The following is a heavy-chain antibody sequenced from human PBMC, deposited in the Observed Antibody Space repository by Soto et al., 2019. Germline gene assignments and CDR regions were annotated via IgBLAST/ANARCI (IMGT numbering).Heavy chain of an antibody. J-gene: IGHJ6*02. CDR2: IYSGGNT. CDR1: GFSVSIDY. Sequence: VGSLRLSCAASGFSVSIDYMSWFRQAPGKGLGWVSGIYSGGNTHYADSVKRRLTISRENSKNTLYLQMNSLRAEDTAVYYCARDSTWIPYYHYGMDVWGQGTTVTSP. V-gene: IGHV3-53*01. CDR3: ARDSTWIPYYHYGMDV. D-gene: IGHD5-18*01.